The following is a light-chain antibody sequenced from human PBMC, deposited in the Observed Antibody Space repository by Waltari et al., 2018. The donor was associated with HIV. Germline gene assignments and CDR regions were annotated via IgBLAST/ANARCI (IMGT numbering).Light chain of an antibody. V-gene: IGKV1-5*03. CDR3: QQSRT. Sequence: DIQMTQSPSTLSASVGDGVTITCRASQSISSWLAWYQQKPGEAPKLLIYKASSLESGVPSRFSGSGSGTEFTLTISSLQPDDFATYYCQQSRTFGQGTKVDIK. CDR1: QSISSW. CDR2: KAS. J-gene: IGKJ1*01.